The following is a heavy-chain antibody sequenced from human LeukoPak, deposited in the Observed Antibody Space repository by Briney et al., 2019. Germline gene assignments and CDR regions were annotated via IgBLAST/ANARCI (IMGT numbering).Heavy chain of an antibody. V-gene: IGHV1-24*01. CDR2: FDPEGGET. CDR3: ATEKGQLWQNYYFYGLDV. J-gene: IGHJ6*02. CDR1: GYTRTEFS. Sequence: ASVKVSCKVSGYTRTEFSMHWVRQAPGKGLEWMGGFDPEGGETIYAQKFQGRVTMTEDTSTDTAYMELSSLRSEDTAVYYCATEKGQLWQNYYFYGLDVWGQGTTVTVSS. D-gene: IGHD5-18*01.